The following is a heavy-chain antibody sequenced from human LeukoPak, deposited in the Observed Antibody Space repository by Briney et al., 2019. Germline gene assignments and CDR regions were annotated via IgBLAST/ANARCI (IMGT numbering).Heavy chain of an antibody. D-gene: IGHD3-3*01. CDR2: ISSTSNTI. CDR3: ARGLDFWSGSYDY. Sequence: PGGSLRLSCAASGLTFSTYSLNWVRQAPGKGLEWVSYISSTSNTIYYADSVKGRFTISRDNAKNSLYLQMNSLRAEDTAVYYCARGLDFWSGSYDYWGQGTLVTVSS. CDR1: GLTFSTYS. V-gene: IGHV3-48*01. J-gene: IGHJ4*02.